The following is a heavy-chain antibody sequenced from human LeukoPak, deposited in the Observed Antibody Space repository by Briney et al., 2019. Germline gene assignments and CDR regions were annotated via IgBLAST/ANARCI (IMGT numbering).Heavy chain of an antibody. Sequence: SETLSLTCTVSGGSISSYYWSWIRQPPGKGLEWIGYIYSSGSTNYNPSLKSRVTISVDTSKNQFSLKLSSVTAADTAVYYCARGGFDGYSYGRIDYWGQGTLVTVSS. D-gene: IGHD5-18*01. CDR1: GGSISSYY. J-gene: IGHJ4*02. V-gene: IGHV4-59*08. CDR3: ARGGFDGYSYGRIDY. CDR2: IYSSGST.